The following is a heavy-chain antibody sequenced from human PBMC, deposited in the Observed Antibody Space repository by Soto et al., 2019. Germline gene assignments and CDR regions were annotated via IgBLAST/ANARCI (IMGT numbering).Heavy chain of an antibody. V-gene: IGHV4-39*01. CDR1: GGSICSSSYY. D-gene: IGHD5-12*01. CDR3: ARHFPIVATIHYYYYGMDV. J-gene: IGHJ6*02. CDR2: IYYSGGT. Sequence: SETLSLTCTVSGGSICSSSYYWGWIRQPPGKGLEWIGSIYYSGGTYYNPSLKSRVTISVDMSKNQFSLKLSSVTAADTAVYYCARHFPIVATIHYYYYGMDVWGQGTTVTVSS.